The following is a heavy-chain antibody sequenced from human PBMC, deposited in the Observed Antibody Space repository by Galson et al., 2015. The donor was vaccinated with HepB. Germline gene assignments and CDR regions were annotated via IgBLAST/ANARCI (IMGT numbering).Heavy chain of an antibody. CDR1: GFTFSSYS. CDR2: ISSSSSTI. J-gene: IGHJ3*02. D-gene: IGHD4-17*01. CDR3: ARGTTVTTGAFDI. Sequence: SLRLSCAASGFTFSSYSMNWVRQAPEKGLEWVSYISSSSSTIYYADSVKGRFTISRDNAKNSLYLQMNSLRAEDTAVYYCARGTTVTTGAFDIWGQGTMVTVSS. V-gene: IGHV3-48*01.